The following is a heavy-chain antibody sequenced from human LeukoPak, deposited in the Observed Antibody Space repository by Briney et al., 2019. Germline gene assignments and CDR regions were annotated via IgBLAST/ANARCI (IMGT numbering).Heavy chain of an antibody. CDR3: TRDNDWAFDY. CDR1: GFPFSSYV. Sequence: GGSLRLSCAASGFPFSSYVMSWVRQAPGKGLEWVSYINHNGETIYYPDFVKGRFTISRDNAKNSLYLQMNSLRDEDTAVYYCTRDNDWAFDYWGQGTLVTVSS. CDR2: INHNGETI. J-gene: IGHJ4*02. D-gene: IGHD3-9*01. V-gene: IGHV3-48*02.